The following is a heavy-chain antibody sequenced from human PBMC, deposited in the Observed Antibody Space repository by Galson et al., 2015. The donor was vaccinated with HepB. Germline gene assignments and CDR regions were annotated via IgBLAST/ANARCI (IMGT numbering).Heavy chain of an antibody. CDR1: GLTFKIYA. J-gene: IGHJ3*02. Sequence: SLRHSCAASGLTFKIYAMNRVRQAPGKGLEWVSGSSGSGSLTYYADSLKGRFPISRDNAKDTQSPQMTSLRAEDTGVYYCAKSRGGVDSFDIWGQGTRVTVSS. V-gene: IGHV3-23*01. CDR2: SSGSGSLT. CDR3: AKSRGGVDSFDI. D-gene: IGHD3-16*01.